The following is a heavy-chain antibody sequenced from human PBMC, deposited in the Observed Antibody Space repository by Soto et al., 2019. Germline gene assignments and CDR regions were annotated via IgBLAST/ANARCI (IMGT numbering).Heavy chain of an antibody. CDR2: IYYSGST. V-gene: IGHV4-30-2*05. CDR3: ARVSRTVTMYYGMDV. J-gene: IGHJ6*02. CDR1: GVSISSGGYS. Sequence: SDTLSLTCAVSGVSISSGGYSLSWIRPPPGKGLEWIGYIYYSGSTYYNPSLKSRVTISVDTSKNQFSLKLSSVTAADTAVYYCARVSRTVTMYYGMDVWGQGTTVTVSS. D-gene: IGHD4-17*01.